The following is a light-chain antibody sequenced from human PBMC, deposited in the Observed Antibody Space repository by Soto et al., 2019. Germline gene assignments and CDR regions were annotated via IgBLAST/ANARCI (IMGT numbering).Light chain of an antibody. CDR1: SYNIGRNT. Sequence: QSVLTQPPSASGTPGQRVTISCSGSSYNIGRNTVNWYQQFPGTAPKLLIYGNNQRPSGVPDRFYGSKSGTSASLAISGLQSEDEADYYCAAWDDSLSGPVFGGGTKLTVL. CDR3: AAWDDSLSGPV. V-gene: IGLV1-44*01. CDR2: GNN. J-gene: IGLJ3*02.